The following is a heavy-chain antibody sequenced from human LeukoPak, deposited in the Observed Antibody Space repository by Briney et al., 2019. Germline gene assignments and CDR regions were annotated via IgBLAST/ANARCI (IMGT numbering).Heavy chain of an antibody. CDR1: GYTFTSYA. CDR2: INAGNGNT. V-gene: IGHV1-3*01. CDR3: ARVVGSGWPYFDY. Sequence: ASVKVSCKASGYTFTSYAMHWVRQAPGQRLEWMGWINAGNGNTKYSQKFQGRVTNTRDTSASTAYMELSSLRSEDTAVYYCARVVGSGWPYFDYWGQGTLVTVSS. D-gene: IGHD6-19*01. J-gene: IGHJ4*02.